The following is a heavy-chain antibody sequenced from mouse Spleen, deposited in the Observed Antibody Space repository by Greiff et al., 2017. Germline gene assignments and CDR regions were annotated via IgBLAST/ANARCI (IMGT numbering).Heavy chain of an antibody. Sequence: QVQLQQSGPELVKPGASVRISCKASGYTFTSYYIHWVKQRPGQGLEWIGWIYPGNVNTKYNEKFKGKATLTADKSSSTAYMQLSSLTSEDSAVYFCAIYGSSYFDVWGAGTTVTVSS. CDR3: AIYGSSYFDV. V-gene: IGHV1S56*01. J-gene: IGHJ1*01. D-gene: IGHD1-1*01. CDR1: GYTFTSYY. CDR2: IYPGNVNT.